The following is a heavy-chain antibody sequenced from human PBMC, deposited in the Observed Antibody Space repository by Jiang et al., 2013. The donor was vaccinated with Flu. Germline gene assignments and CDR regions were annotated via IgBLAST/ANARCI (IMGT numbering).Heavy chain of an antibody. V-gene: IGHV4-59*08. J-gene: IGHJ3*01. CDR3: ARQLAEVATIGQTDAFDV. Sequence: GLVKPSETLSLTCTVSGGSISNQYWSWIRQPPGKGLEWIGYIYYSGSTNYNPSLKSRVSILVDTSKNQFSLILSSVTAADTAVYYCARQLAEVATIGQTDAFDVWGQGTMVTVSS. CDR1: GGSISNQY. CDR2: IYYSGST. D-gene: IGHD5-24*01.